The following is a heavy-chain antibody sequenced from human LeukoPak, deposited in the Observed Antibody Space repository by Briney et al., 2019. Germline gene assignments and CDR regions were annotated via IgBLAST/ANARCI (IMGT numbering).Heavy chain of an antibody. CDR2: IIPIFGTA. J-gene: IGHJ6*02. V-gene: IGHV1-69*13. CDR3: ARTGENPPAATLYGVDV. CDR1: GGTFSSYG. Sequence: ASVKVSCKASGGTFSSYGISWVRQAPGQGLEWMGGIIPIFGTANYAQKFQGRVTITADESTSTAYMELSSLRSEDTAVYYCARTGENPPAATLYGVDVWGQGTTVTVSS. D-gene: IGHD2-15*01.